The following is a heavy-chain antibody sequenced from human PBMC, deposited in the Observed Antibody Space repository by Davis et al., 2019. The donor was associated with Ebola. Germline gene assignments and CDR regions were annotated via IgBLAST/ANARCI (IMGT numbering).Heavy chain of an antibody. Sequence: SETLSLTCAVYGGSFSGYYWSWIRQPPGKGLEWIGEINHSGSTKYNPSLKSRVTISVDTSKNQFSLKLRTVTAADTAVFYCARHSGSYGYYFDYWGQETLVTVSS. CDR1: GGSFSGYY. CDR3: ARHSGSYGYYFDY. CDR2: INHSGST. J-gene: IGHJ4*02. D-gene: IGHD1-26*01. V-gene: IGHV4-34*01.